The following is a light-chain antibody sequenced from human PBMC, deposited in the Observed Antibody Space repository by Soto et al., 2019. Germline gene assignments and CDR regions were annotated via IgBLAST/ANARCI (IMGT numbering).Light chain of an antibody. J-gene: IGKJ5*01. CDR1: QIVGGDT. CDR3: QQYHWAPDT. Sequence: VLTQSPATLSLSPGARATVSCRASQIVGGDTLAWFHQKPGQAPRLLIYGASNRAAGIPDRFSGSGSGTDFTLTISRLEPEDFAMYYCQQYHWAPDTFGQGTRLEIK. CDR2: GAS. V-gene: IGKV3-20*01.